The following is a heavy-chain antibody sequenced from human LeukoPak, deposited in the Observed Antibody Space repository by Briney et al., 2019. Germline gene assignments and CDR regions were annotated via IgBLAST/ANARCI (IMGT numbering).Heavy chain of an antibody. CDR2: IYPGDSDT. Sequence: GESLKISCKGSGSSFTSYWIGWVRQMPGKGLEWKGIIYPGDSDTTYSPSFQGQVTISADKSISTAYLQWSSLKASDTAMYYCARLSRGYYYDSTNDYWGQGTLVTVSS. CDR3: ARLSRGYYYDSTNDY. V-gene: IGHV5-51*01. CDR1: GSSFTSYW. J-gene: IGHJ4*02. D-gene: IGHD3-22*01.